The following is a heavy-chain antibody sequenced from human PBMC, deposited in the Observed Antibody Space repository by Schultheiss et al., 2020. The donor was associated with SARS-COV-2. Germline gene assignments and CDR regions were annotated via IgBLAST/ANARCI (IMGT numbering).Heavy chain of an antibody. D-gene: IGHD2-2*02. CDR3: ARGGYCSSTSCYREGDY. J-gene: IGHJ4*02. V-gene: IGHV3-48*03. CDR2: ISSSGSTI. CDR1: GFTFSSYE. Sequence: GESLKISCAASGFTFSSYEMNWVRQAPGKGLEWVSYISSSGSTIYYADSVKGRFTISRDNAKNSLYLQMNSLRAEDTAVYYCARGGYCSSTSCYREGDYWGQGTLVTVSS.